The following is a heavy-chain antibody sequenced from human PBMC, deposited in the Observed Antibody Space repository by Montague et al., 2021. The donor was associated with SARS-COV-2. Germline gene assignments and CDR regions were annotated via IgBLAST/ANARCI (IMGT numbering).Heavy chain of an antibody. CDR3: ARHARGGIVATPSGWFDP. V-gene: IGHV4-39*01. J-gene: IGHJ5*02. Sequence: SETLSLTCTVSGGSISSSSYYWGWIRQPPGKGLEWIGSIYYSGSTYYNPSLKSRVTISVDTSKNQFSLKLSSVTAADTAVYYCARHARGGIVATPSGWFDPWGQGALVTVSS. CDR1: GGSISSSSYY. CDR2: IYYSGST. D-gene: IGHD5-12*01.